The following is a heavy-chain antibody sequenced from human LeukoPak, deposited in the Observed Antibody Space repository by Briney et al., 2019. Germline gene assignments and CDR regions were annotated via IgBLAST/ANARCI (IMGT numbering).Heavy chain of an antibody. J-gene: IGHJ4*02. CDR1: GFTFARSA. CDR3: AAEDDFLTGYYDFDY. D-gene: IGHD3-9*01. Sequence: SVKVSCKASGFTFARSAVQWVRQARGQRPEWIGWIVIANGNTSYAQKFQERLTITRDMSTSTAYMELSSLRSEDTAVYYCAAEDDFLTGYYDFDYWGQGTVVTVSS. CDR2: IVIANGNT. V-gene: IGHV1-58*01.